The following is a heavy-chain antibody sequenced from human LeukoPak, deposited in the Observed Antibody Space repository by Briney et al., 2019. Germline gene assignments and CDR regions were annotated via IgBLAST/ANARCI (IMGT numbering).Heavy chain of an antibody. J-gene: IGHJ1*01. Sequence: GGSLRLSCAASGFTFSNYAMNWVRQAPGRGLEWVAHINQDGSAMYSVDSVRGRFTISRDNVKNSLFLQLNILRAEDTAVYYCARSGMAVAATPWDWGQGTLVTVSS. CDR1: GFTFSNYA. CDR3: ARSGMAVAATPWD. V-gene: IGHV3-7*05. CDR2: INQDGSAM. D-gene: IGHD6-19*01.